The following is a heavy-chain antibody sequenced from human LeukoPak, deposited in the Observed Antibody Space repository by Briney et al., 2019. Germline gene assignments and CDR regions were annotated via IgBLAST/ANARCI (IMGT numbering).Heavy chain of an antibody. Sequence: GGSLRLSCAASGFTFSRYSMNWVRQAPGKGLEWVSSISSGSSYIYYADSVKGRFTISRDNSKNTLYLQVNSLRGEDTAVYYCAGFGESFDYFDYWGQGTLVTVSS. V-gene: IGHV3-21*01. J-gene: IGHJ4*02. D-gene: IGHD3-10*01. CDR2: ISSGSSYI. CDR1: GFTFSRYS. CDR3: AGFGESFDYFDY.